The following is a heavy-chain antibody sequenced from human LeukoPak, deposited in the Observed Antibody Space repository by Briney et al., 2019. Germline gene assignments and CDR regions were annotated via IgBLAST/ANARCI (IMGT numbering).Heavy chain of an antibody. J-gene: IGHJ3*02. CDR3: ARPRGWTPGAFDI. D-gene: IGHD6-19*01. CDR1: GGSISSSSYY. V-gene: IGHV4-39*01. Sequence: PSETLSLTCTVSGGSISSSSYYWGWIRQPPGEGLEWIGSIYYSGSTYYNPSLKSRVTISVDTSKNQFSLKLSSVTAADTAVYYCARPRGWTPGAFDIWGQGTMVTVSS. CDR2: IYYSGST.